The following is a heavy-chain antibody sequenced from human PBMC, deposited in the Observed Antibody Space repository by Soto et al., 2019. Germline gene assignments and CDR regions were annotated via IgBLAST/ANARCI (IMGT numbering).Heavy chain of an antibody. CDR3: ARITPIAVAGDY. D-gene: IGHD6-19*01. Sequence: APVKVSCKASGYTFTSYGISWVRQAPGQGLEWMGWISAYNGNTNYAQKLQGRVTMTTDTSTSTAYMELRSLRSDDTAVYYCARITPIAVAGDYWGQGTLVTVSS. CDR1: GYTFTSYG. V-gene: IGHV1-18*01. J-gene: IGHJ4*02. CDR2: ISAYNGNT.